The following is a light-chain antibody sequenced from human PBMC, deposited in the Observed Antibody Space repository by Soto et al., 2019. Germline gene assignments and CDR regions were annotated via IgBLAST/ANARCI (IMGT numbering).Light chain of an antibody. Sequence: EIVLTQSPGTLSLSPGERATLSCRASQTIDNNHLAWYQQQPGQAPRLLFYGASTRATGIPDRFSGSGSGTDFTLTISRLEPDDFAVYYCQQYVWSPPFTFGPGTKVDIK. CDR3: QQYVWSPPFT. CDR2: GAS. V-gene: IGKV3-20*01. CDR1: QTIDNNH. J-gene: IGKJ3*01.